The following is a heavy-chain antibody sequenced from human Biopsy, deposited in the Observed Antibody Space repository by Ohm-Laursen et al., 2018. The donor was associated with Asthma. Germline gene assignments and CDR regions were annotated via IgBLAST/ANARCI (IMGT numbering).Heavy chain of an antibody. J-gene: IGHJ4*02. Sequence: TLSLTWSVYGGSISSFYWSWIRQSPEKGLEWTGYVYWTGSTNYNPSLKSRITMSVDTSKNRMFLELTSVTAADTAIYYCVRAVRNEQWLAPFDYWGQGKPVTVSS. CDR2: VYWTGST. V-gene: IGHV4-59*01. CDR1: GGSISSFY. D-gene: IGHD6-19*01. CDR3: VRAVRNEQWLAPFDY.